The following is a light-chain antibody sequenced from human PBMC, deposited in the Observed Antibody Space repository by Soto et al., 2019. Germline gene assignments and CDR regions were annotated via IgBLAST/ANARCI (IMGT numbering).Light chain of an antibody. Sequence: DIQMTQSPSSLSASVGDRVTITCQASQDINKNLIWYQQKPGKAPKLLIYAASTLQSGVPSRFSGSGSGTDFTLTISSLQPEDFATYYCQQYYSYPRTFGQGTKVDIK. V-gene: IGKV1-16*01. CDR2: AAS. CDR1: QDINKN. CDR3: QQYYSYPRT. J-gene: IGKJ1*01.